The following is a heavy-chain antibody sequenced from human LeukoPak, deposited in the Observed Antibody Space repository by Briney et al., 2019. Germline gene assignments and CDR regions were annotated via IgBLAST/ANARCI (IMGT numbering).Heavy chain of an antibody. D-gene: IGHD1-26*01. J-gene: IGHJ4*02. V-gene: IGHV3-21*01. CDR2: ISSSSRYI. Sequence: PGGSLRLSCAASGFTFSSYSMNWVRQAPGKGREWVSSISSSSRYIYYADSVKGRFTISRDNAKNSLYLQMNSLRAEDTAVYYCARVRDKSVGAPDYWGQGTLVTVSS. CDR1: GFTFSSYS. CDR3: ARVRDKSVGAPDY.